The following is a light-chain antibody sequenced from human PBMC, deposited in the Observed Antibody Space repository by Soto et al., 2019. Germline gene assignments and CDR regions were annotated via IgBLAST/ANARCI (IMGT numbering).Light chain of an antibody. CDR3: HQYNTWSLIT. CDR2: GAS. J-gene: IGKJ5*01. V-gene: IGKV3-15*01. Sequence: EIVMTQSPATLSVSPGDTATLSCRASQSIGSNVGWYQQKPGQAPRLLIYGASTRATGISARFSGSGSGTEFSLRVSSLQSDELVVYYCHQYNTWSLITFGQGTRLEIK. CDR1: QSIGSN.